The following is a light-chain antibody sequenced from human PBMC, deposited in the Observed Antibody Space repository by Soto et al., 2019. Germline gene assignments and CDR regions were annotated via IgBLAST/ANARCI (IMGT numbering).Light chain of an antibody. CDR1: DSNVGINF. V-gene: IGLV1-47*02. CDR2: TND. Sequence: QSVLTQPPSASATPGQRVTISCSGSDSNVGINFVYWYQQLPGTAPKLLIYTNDQRPSGVPDRFSGSKSGTSASLAISGLRSDDEAVYYCAAWDVSLSGVVFGGGTKLTVL. J-gene: IGLJ2*01. CDR3: AAWDVSLSGVV.